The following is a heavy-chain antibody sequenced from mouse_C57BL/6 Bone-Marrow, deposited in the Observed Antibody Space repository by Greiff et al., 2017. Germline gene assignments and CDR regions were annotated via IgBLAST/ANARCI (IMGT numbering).Heavy chain of an antibody. D-gene: IGHD2-5*01. J-gene: IGHJ3*01. CDR2: IDPSDSYT. CDR3: ARKGPYYSKAWFAY. V-gene: IGHV1-50*01. CDR1: GYTFTSYW. Sequence: VQLQQPGAELVKPGASVKLSCKASGYTFTSYWMQWVKQRPGQGLEWIGEIDPSDSYTNYNQKFKGKATLTVDTSSSTAYMQLSSLTSEDSAVYYCARKGPYYSKAWFAYWGQGTLVTVSA.